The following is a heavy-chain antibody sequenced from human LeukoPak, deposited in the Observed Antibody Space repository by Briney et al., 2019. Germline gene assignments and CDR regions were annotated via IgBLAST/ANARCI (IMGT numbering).Heavy chain of an antibody. CDR2: INHSGST. V-gene: IGHV4-34*01. CDR3: ARGSRAIAAREPYMVARGPGGPYYYHMDV. J-gene: IGHJ6*03. Sequence: SETLSLTCAVYGGSFSGYYWSWIRQPPGKGLEWIGEINHSGSTNYNPSLKSRVTISVDTSKNQFSLKLSSVTAADTAIYYCARGSRAIAAREPYMVARGPGGPYYYHMDVWGKGTTVTVSS. CDR1: GGSFSGYY. D-gene: IGHD6-6*01.